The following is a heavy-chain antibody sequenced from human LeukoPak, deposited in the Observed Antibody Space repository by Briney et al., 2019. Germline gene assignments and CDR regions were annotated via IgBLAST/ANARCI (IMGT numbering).Heavy chain of an antibody. J-gene: IGHJ6*02. CDR1: GGTFSSYA. V-gene: IGHV1-69*13. D-gene: IGHD4-17*01. CDR3: AAGPPTTVTTLNHYGMDV. CDR2: IIPIFGTA. Sequence: GASVKVSCKASGGTFSSYAISWVRQAPGQGLEWMGGIIPIFGTANYAQKFQGRVTITADESTSTAYMELSSLRSEDTAVYYCAAGPPTTVTTLNHYGMDVWGQGTTVTVSS.